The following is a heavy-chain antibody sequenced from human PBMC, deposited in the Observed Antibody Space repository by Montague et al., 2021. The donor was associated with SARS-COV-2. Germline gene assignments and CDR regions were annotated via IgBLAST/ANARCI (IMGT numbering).Heavy chain of an antibody. CDR2: IYWDDDE. D-gene: IGHD6-13*01. CDR3: AHTKAPAGDRWFDP. J-gene: IGHJ5*02. V-gene: IGHV2-5*02. Sequence: PALVKPTQTLTLTCTFSGFSLSTRGVGVGWIRQPPGKALGRLALIYWDDDERYSPSLESRLTISKDNSKNQVVLTMTKMAPVDTATYYCAHTKAPAGDRWFDPWGQGTPVTVSS. CDR1: GFSLSTRGVG.